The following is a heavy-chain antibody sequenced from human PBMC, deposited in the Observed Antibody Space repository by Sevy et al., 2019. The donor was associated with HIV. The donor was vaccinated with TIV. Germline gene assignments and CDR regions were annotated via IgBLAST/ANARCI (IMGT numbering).Heavy chain of an antibody. V-gene: IGHV3-21*06. D-gene: IGHD3-10*01. Sequence: GGSLRLSCAASEFTFSGSTMHWVRQAPEKGLEWVSSISPGSINIYYSDSVKGRFTISRDNAENSLYLQMTTLRADDTGVYYCARGGRGDRHYFDNWGQGTLVTVSS. CDR1: EFTFSGST. CDR2: ISPGSINI. J-gene: IGHJ4*02. CDR3: ARGGRGDRHYFDN.